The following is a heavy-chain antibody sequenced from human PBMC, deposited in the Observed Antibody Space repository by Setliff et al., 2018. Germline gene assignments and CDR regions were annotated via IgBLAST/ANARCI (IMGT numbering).Heavy chain of an antibody. CDR2: IYYSGTA. Sequence: SETLSLTCRVSGGSISSGNYYWGLIRQTPGKGLEWIGSIYYSGTAYYNPSLKSRVTISVDTSKNQFSLQVTSVTAADTAVYYCARDRRDYIGAGSSEIDYYYYYYMDVWGKGTTVTVSS. J-gene: IGHJ6*03. V-gene: IGHV4-39*02. CDR3: ARDRRDYIGAGSSEIDYYYYYYMDV. CDR1: GGSISSGNYY. D-gene: IGHD3-10*01.